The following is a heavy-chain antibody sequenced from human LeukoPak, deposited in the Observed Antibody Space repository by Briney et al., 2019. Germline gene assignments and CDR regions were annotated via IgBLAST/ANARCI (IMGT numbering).Heavy chain of an antibody. CDR2: ISSSGSTI. J-gene: IGHJ5*02. V-gene: IGHV3-48*03. D-gene: IGHD2-2*02. CDR1: GFTFSSYE. CDR3: ARDSGYCSSTSCFTGVFDP. Sequence: GGSLRLSCAASGFTFSSYEMNWVRQAPGKGLEWVSYISSSGSTIYYADSVKGRFTISRDNAKNSLYLQMNSLRAEDTAVYYCARDSGYCSSTSCFTGVFDPWGLGTLVTVSS.